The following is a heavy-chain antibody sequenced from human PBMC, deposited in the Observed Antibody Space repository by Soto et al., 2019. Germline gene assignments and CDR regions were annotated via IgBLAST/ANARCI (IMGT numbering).Heavy chain of an antibody. D-gene: IGHD3-3*01. Sequence: ASVKVSCKASGGTFSSYGISWVRQAPGQGLEWMGWISAYNGNTNYAQKLQGRVTMTTDTSTSTAYMELRSLRSDDTAVYYCARAMRSSYDFWSGYYYGMDVWGQGTTVTVSS. CDR1: GGTFSSYG. CDR2: ISAYNGNT. J-gene: IGHJ6*02. V-gene: IGHV1-18*01. CDR3: ARAMRSSYDFWSGYYYGMDV.